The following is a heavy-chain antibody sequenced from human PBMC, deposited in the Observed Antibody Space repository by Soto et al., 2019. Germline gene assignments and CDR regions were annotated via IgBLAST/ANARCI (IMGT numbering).Heavy chain of an antibody. CDR2: IYPGDSDT. CDR1: RCAGFW. CDR3: ARPFETSGWYDY. V-gene: IGHV5-51*01. J-gene: IGHJ4*02. D-gene: IGHD6-19*01. Sequence: RCAGFWIRWVRQMPGKGLELRWIIYPGDSDTRYSPSFQGQVTISADKSISTAYLQWSSLKASDTALYYCARPFETSGWYDYWGRGTLVTVSS.